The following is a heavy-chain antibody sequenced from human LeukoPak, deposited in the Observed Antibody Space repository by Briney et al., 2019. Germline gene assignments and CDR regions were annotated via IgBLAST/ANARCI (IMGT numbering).Heavy chain of an antibody. CDR1: GGSISSYY. CDR2: IYTSGST. J-gene: IGHJ5*02. D-gene: IGHD2-8*01. CDR3: ARDIVLMNTNWFDP. Sequence: SETLSLTCTVSGGSISSYYWSWIRQPAGKGLEWIGRIYTSGSTNYNPSLKSRVTMSVDTSKNQFSLKLSSVTAADTAVYYCARDIVLMNTNWFDPWGQGTLVTVSS. V-gene: IGHV4-4*07.